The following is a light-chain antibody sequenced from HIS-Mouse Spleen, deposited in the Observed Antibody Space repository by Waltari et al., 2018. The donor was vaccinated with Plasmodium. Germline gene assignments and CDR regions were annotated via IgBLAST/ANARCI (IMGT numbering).Light chain of an antibody. Sequence: EIVMTQSPATLSVSPGETATLSCRASQSVSSNLAWYQQKPGQAPRLLIYVSSTRATGIPARFSGSGSGTEFTLTISSLQSEDFAVYYCQQYNNWSFTFGPGTKVDIK. V-gene: IGKV3-15*01. CDR2: VSS. CDR1: QSVSSN. J-gene: IGKJ3*01. CDR3: QQYNNWSFT.